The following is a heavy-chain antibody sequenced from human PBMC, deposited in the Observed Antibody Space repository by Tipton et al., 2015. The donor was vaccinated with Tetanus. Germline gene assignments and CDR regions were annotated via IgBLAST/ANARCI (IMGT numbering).Heavy chain of an antibody. CDR2: IYYSGYT. V-gene: IGHV4-39*01. D-gene: IGHD3-10*01. CDR1: GGSINSSYY. Sequence: TLSLTCTVSGGSINSSYYWGWIRQPPGKGLEWIGSIYYSGYTYYKASLKSRLSLSVDTSKSQFSLSLRSVTAADTAVYYCARFLSFGSGTYGARWGQGALVTVSS. CDR3: ARFLSFGSGTYGAR. J-gene: IGHJ4*02.